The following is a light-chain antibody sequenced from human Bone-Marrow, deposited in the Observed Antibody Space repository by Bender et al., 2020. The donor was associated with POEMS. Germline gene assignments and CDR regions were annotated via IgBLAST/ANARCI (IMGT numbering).Light chain of an antibody. Sequence: QSALTQPASVSGSPGQSITISCTGTSDDIGGYNCVSWFQQHPGKAPKLLIYDVTKRPSGVPDRFSGSKSGNTASLTISGLQSDDEAIYFCVAWDASLNGWVFGGGTKLTVL. CDR1: SDDIGGYNC. V-gene: IGLV2-14*01. J-gene: IGLJ3*02. CDR2: DVT. CDR3: VAWDASLNGWV.